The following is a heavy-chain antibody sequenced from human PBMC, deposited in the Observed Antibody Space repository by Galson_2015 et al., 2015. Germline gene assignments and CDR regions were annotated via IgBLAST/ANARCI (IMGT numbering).Heavy chain of an antibody. Sequence: SVKVSCKASGGTFSSYTISWVRQAPGQGLEWMGRIIPILGIANYAQKFQGRVTITADKSTSTAYMELSSLRSEDTAVYYCARASIAAAGTLDYYGMDVWGQGTTVTVSS. V-gene: IGHV1-69*02. D-gene: IGHD6-13*01. CDR1: GGTFSSYT. CDR2: IIPILGIA. J-gene: IGHJ6*02. CDR3: ARASIAAAGTLDYYGMDV.